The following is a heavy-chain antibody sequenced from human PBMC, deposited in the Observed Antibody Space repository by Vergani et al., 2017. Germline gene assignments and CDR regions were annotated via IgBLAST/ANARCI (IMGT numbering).Heavy chain of an antibody. CDR1: GFTFSSYA. D-gene: IGHD3-16*02. CDR2: IIGSGGNT. J-gene: IGHJ5*02. CDR3: AKARDPKYRHNWFGP. Sequence: EVQLLESGGNLIQPGGSLRLSCGASGFTFSSYAMTWVRLAPGKGLQWVSAIIGSGGNTFYTDSVKGRFTISRDNSKDTLYLQMNSLRVEDTAIYYCAKARDPKYRHNWFGPWGQGTVVTVSS. V-gene: IGHV3-23*01.